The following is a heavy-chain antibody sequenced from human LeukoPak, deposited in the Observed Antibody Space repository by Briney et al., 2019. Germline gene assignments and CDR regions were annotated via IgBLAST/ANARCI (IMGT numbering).Heavy chain of an antibody. Sequence: GGSLRPSCAASGFTFSSYAMSWVRQAPGKGLEWVSAISGSGGSTYYADSVKGRFTISRDNSKNTLYLQMNSLRAEDTAVYYCAKDRSPPRGSYIDCWGQGTLVTVSS. D-gene: IGHD1-26*01. J-gene: IGHJ4*02. CDR3: AKDRSPPRGSYIDC. CDR1: GFTFSSYA. CDR2: ISGSGGST. V-gene: IGHV3-23*01.